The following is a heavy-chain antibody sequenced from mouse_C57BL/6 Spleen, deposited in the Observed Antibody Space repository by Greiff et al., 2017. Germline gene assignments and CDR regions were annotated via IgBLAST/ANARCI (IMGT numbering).Heavy chain of an antibody. Sequence: QVQLKQSGAELVRPGTSVTMSCKASGYTFTNYWIGWAQQRPGHGLEWIGDIYPGGGYTNYNAKFKGKATLTADTSSRTAYMQFSSLTSEDSAIYYGARWVDYDEEAWFAYWGQGTLVTVSA. V-gene: IGHV1-63*01. D-gene: IGHD2-4*01. CDR3: ARWVDYDEEAWFAY. J-gene: IGHJ3*01. CDR1: GYTFTNYW. CDR2: IYPGGGYT.